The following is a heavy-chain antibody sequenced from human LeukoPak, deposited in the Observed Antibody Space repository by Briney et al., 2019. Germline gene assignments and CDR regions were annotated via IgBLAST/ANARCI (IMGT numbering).Heavy chain of an antibody. J-gene: IGHJ6*03. V-gene: IGHV3-73*01. CDR3: IRTTVTTLSVYGGEAKADYYNMDV. D-gene: IGHD4-17*01. CDR1: EFTLSVSD. CDR2: IRSKRNTYVT. Sequence: GGSLRLSCAASEFTLSVSDIHWVRQASGKGLEWVGRIRSKRNTYVTAYSAPVRGRFTISRDDSRNTAYLQMNSLKTEDTATYYCIRTTVTTLSVYGGEAKADYYNMDVWGKGTTVIVFS.